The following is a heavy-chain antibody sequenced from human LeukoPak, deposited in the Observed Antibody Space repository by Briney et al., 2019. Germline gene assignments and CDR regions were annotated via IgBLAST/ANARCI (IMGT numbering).Heavy chain of an antibody. CDR2: ISYDGSNK. V-gene: IGHV3-30*03. D-gene: IGHD6-6*01. J-gene: IGHJ6*02. CDR1: GFTFSSYG. CDR3: ATADSSSSGYYYYGMDV. Sequence: GGSLRLSCAASGFTFSSYGMHWVRQAPGKGLEWVAVISYDGSNKYYANSVKGRFTISRDNSKNTLYLQMNSLRAEDTAVYYCATADSSSSGYYYYGMDVWGQGTTVTVSS.